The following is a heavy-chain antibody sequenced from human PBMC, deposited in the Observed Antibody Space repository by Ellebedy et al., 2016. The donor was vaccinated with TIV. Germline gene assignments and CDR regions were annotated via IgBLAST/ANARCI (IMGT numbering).Heavy chain of an antibody. J-gene: IGHJ4*02. V-gene: IGHV4-4*02. Sequence: SETLSLTCAVSGGSISSSNWWSWVRQPPGKGLEWIGEIYHSGSTNYNPSLKSRVTISVDKSKNQFSLKLSSVTAADTAVYYCASYYGSSGYYYHAVGYWGQGTLVTVSS. CDR3: ASYYGSSGYYYHAVGY. D-gene: IGHD3-22*01. CDR2: IYHSGST. CDR1: GGSISSSNW.